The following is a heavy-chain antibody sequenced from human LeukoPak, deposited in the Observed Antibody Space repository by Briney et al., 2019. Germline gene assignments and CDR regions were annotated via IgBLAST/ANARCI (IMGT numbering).Heavy chain of an antibody. D-gene: IGHD6-19*01. Sequence: ASVKVSCKASGYTFTGAHIHWVRQAPGQGLEWMGWINPNNGGTNTAQNFKGRVTMTSDTSISTAYMELSRLTSDDTALYYCASGPQWLGQLLYWGQGTQVIVSS. CDR2: INPNNGGT. CDR3: ASGPQWLGQLLY. V-gene: IGHV1-2*02. J-gene: IGHJ4*02. CDR1: GYTFTGAH.